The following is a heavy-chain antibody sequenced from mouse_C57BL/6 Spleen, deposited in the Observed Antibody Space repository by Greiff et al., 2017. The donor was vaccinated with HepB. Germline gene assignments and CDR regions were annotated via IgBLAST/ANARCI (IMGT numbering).Heavy chain of an antibody. CDR2: IRNKANGYTT. J-gene: IGHJ4*01. V-gene: IGHV7-3*01. CDR3: ARYEPHYYAMDY. CDR1: GFTFTDYY. Sequence: EVHLVESGGGLVQPGGSLSLSCAASGFTFTDYYMSWVRQPPGKALEWLGFIRNKANGYTTEYSASVKGRFTISRDNSQSILYLQMNALRAEDSATYYCARYEPHYYAMDYWGQGTSVTVSS.